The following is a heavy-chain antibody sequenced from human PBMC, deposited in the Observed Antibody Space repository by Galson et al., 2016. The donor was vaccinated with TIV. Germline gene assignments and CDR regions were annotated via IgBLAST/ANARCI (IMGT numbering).Heavy chain of an antibody. Sequence: SVKVSCKASGGTFSSFALNWVRQAPGQGLEWIGEIIPGFGTVRYAQKFQARVTITADESATTSVMERSSLTSDDTAVYSCERTSYTPMGYWGQGTLVTVSS. J-gene: IGHJ4*01. CDR1: GGTFSSFA. V-gene: IGHV1-69*13. CDR3: ERTSYTPMGY. CDR2: IIPGFGTV. D-gene: IGHD5-18*01.